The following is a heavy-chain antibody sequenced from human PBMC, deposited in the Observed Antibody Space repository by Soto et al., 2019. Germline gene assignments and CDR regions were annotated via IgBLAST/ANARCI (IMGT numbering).Heavy chain of an antibody. CDR2: IYYSEST. V-gene: IGHV4-59*01. CDR3: AARRRGYYGLDV. Sequence: SETLSLTCTVSGGSISGYFWNWIRQPPGKGLEWIGQIYYSESTNYNPSPSLKSRVTISVDTSKRQFSLKVSSVTAADTSVYYCAARRRGYYGLDVSGEATTGSGSS. CDR1: GGSISGYF. J-gene: IGHJ6*04.